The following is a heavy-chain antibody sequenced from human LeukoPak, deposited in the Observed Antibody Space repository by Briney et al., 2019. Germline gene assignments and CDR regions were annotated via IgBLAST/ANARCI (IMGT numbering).Heavy chain of an antibody. V-gene: IGHV3-64D*06. CDR2: INTSGGST. J-gene: IGHJ4*02. D-gene: IGHD2-15*01. CDR1: GFTFSIYA. CDR3: VKARGGISYSSLDY. Sequence: GGSLRLSCSASGFTFSIYAMDWVRQAPGKGLEYVSGINTSGGSTYYADSVKGRFTISRDNSKNTLYLQMSSLGPEEPAVNYCVKARGGISYSSLDYWGQGTLVTVSS.